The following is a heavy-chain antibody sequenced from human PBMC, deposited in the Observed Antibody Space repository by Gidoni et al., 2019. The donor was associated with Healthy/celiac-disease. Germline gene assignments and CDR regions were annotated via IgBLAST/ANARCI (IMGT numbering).Heavy chain of an antibody. CDR1: GGSISSYY. D-gene: IGHD1-26*01. J-gene: IGHJ4*02. CDR3: ARVMGSWELLDY. Sequence: QVQLQESGPGLLKPSATLSLTCPVHGGSISSYYWSWIRQPPGKGLEWIGYIYYSGSTNYHPSLKSRVTISVDTSKNQFSLKLSSVTAADTAVYYCARVMGSWELLDYWGQGTLVTVSS. CDR2: IYYSGST. V-gene: IGHV4-59*01.